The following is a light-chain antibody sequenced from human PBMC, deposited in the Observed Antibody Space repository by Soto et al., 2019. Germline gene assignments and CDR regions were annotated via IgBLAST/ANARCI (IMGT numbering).Light chain of an antibody. Sequence: VMTQSPLSLPVPPGEPASISCRASQNVDKFLAWYQQRPGQPPRLLIFDSSNRATGVPVRFSGSGSGTVFTLTIGSLEPEDSAVYYCQQRKNWPPITFGQGTRLEIK. CDR2: DSS. CDR3: QQRKNWPPIT. CDR1: QNVDKF. J-gene: IGKJ5*01. V-gene: IGKV3-11*01.